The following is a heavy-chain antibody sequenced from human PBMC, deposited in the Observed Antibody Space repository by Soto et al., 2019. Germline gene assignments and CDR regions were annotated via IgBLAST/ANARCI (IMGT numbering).Heavy chain of an antibody. CDR3: ARDGGAGASYYYGMDV. J-gene: IGHJ6*02. CDR1: GFTFSSYG. V-gene: IGHV3-33*01. Sequence: SLRLSCAASGFTFSSYGMHWVRQAPGKGLEWVAVIWYDGSNKYYADSVKGRFTISRDNSKNTLYLQMNSLRAEDTAVYYCARDGGAGASYYYGMDVWGQGTTVTAP. D-gene: IGHD3-10*01. CDR2: IWYDGSNK.